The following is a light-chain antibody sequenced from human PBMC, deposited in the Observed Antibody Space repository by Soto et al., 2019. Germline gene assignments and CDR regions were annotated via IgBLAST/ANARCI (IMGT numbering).Light chain of an antibody. CDR3: QQYYSTLLT. V-gene: IGKV4-1*01. Sequence: DFLMTHSPDSRAVSLDERATINCKSSESVFYSSNNKNYLAWYQHKPGQPPKLLIYWASTRESGVPDRFSGSGSGTDFTLTISSLQAEDVAVYYCQQYYSTLLTFGGGTKVDIK. CDR1: ESVFYSSNNKNY. CDR2: WAS. J-gene: IGKJ4*01.